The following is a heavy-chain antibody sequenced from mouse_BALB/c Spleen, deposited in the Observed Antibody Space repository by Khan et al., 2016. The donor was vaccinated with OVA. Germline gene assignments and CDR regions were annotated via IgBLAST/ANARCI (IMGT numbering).Heavy chain of an antibody. CDR1: GFSLTDYG. CDR3: AKGVWSYYFALDY. Sequence: VQLVESGPGLVAPSQSLSITCTVSGFSLTDYGVSWIRQPPGKGLEWLGVIWGGGSTYYNSALKSRLSISKDNSKSQVLLKMSSLQTDDTAMYYGAKGVWSYYFALDYWGQGTSVTVSS. CDR2: IWGGGST. J-gene: IGHJ4*01. V-gene: IGHV2-6-5*01.